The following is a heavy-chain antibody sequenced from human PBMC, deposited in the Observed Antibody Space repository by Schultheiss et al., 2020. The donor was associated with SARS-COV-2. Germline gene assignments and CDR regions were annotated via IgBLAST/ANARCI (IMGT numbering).Heavy chain of an antibody. V-gene: IGHV4-30-2*01. CDR1: GGSISSGGYS. CDR2: IYHSGST. Sequence: SETLSLTCAVSGGSISSGGYSWSWIRQPPGKGLEWIGYIYHSGSTYYNPSLKSRVTISVDRSKNQFSLKLSSVTAADTAVYYCARDLAAAAPGDYWGQGTLVTVSS. D-gene: IGHD6-13*01. CDR3: ARDLAAAAPGDY. J-gene: IGHJ4*02.